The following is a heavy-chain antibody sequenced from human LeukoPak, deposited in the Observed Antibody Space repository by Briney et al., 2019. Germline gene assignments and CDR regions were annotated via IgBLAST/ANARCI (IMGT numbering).Heavy chain of an antibody. V-gene: IGHV4-61*01. CDR2: IYHSGNT. J-gene: IGHJ4*02. CDR1: RGSLSSGSSF. CDR3: ARDRSYYDSSGYYFAN. D-gene: IGHD3-22*01. Sequence: SETLSLTCTVSRGSLSSGSSFSSWIRQPPGKGLEWIGYIYHSGNTNYNPPLKSRVTISVDTSKSQLYLKLNSVTAADTAVYYCARDRSYYDSSGYYFANWGQGTLVTVSS.